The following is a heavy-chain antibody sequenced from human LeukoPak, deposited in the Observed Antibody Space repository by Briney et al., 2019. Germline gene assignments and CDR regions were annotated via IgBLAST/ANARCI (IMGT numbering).Heavy chain of an antibody. CDR2: MYHTGSS. V-gene: IGHV4-61*08. J-gene: IGHJ3*02. Sequence: SETLSLTCTVSGGSVDTIDYYWSWIRQPPGKGLEWIGYMYHTGSSIYSPSLKSRLTTSVDTSKNQFSLNLSSMTAADTAVYYCAGDQGGSAHRHAFDIWGQGTLVTVSS. CDR3: AGDQGGSAHRHAFDI. CDR1: GGSVDTIDYY. D-gene: IGHD1-26*01.